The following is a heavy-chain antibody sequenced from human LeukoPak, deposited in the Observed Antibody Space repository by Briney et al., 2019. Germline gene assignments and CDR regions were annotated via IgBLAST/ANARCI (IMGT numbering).Heavy chain of an antibody. CDR2: ISSSGSLI. J-gene: IGHJ6*03. D-gene: IGHD6-13*01. Sequence: RGSLTLSCAASGFSFRSYTINWVRQAPGKGLEWVSSISSSGSLIYYADSVRGRFTVSRDDAKNSLHLQMNSLRAEDTAVYYCARVGVEQYLVLSYSMDVWGKGTTVTVS. V-gene: IGHV3-21*01. CDR1: GFSFRSYT. CDR3: ARVGVEQYLVLSYSMDV.